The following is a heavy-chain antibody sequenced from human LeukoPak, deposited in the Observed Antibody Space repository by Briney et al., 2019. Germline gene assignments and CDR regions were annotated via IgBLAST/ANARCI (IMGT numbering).Heavy chain of an antibody. CDR1: GFTFSSYS. CDR2: TRNKANSYTT. CDR3: GRSGRYRPSDL. D-gene: IGHD1-26*01. V-gene: IGHV3-72*01. Sequence: GGSLRLSCAVSGFTFSSYSMNWVRQAPGKGLEWVGRTRNKANSYTTEYAASVKGRFTISRDDPKNLLYLQMNSLKSEDTAVYYCGRSGRYRPSDLWGQGTLVTVSS. J-gene: IGHJ5*02.